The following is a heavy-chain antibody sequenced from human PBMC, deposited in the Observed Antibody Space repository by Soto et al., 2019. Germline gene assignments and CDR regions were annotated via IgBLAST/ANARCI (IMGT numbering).Heavy chain of an antibody. Sequence: PGGSLRLSCAASGFTLSSYGMHWVRQAPGKGLEWVAVISYDGSNKYYADSVKGRFTISRDNSKNTLYLQMNSLRAEDTAVYYCAKDLGSSGWYHYFDYWGQGTLVTVSS. CDR2: ISYDGSNK. V-gene: IGHV3-30*18. CDR3: AKDLGSSGWYHYFDY. D-gene: IGHD6-19*01. J-gene: IGHJ4*02. CDR1: GFTLSSYG.